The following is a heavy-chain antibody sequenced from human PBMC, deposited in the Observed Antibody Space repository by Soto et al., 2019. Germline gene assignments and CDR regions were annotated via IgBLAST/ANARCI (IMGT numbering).Heavy chain of an antibody. J-gene: IGHJ5*02. CDR2: VSGSGGTT. D-gene: IGHD6-19*01. V-gene: IGHV3-23*01. CDR1: GCTFSSSA. Sequence: EVQLLDSGGGLVQPGGCLRLSCAASGCTFSSSAMSWVRQAPGKGLEWVSAVSGSGGTTYYADSVRGRFTISRDNSKNTLYLQMNSLRAEDTAIYFCVRCTVDTIVTSGWCHYLDPWGQGTLVTVSS. CDR3: VRCTVDTIVTSGWCHYLDP.